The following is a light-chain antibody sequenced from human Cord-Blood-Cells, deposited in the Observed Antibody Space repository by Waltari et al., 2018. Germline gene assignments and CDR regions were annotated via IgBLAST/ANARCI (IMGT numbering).Light chain of an antibody. Sequence: QSALTQPASVSGSPGQSITISCTGPSSDLGGYNYVSWYQQHPGKAPKLMIYEVSNRPSGVSNRFSGSKSGNTASLTISGLQAEDEADYYCSSYTSSSTLVFGGGTKLTVL. V-gene: IGLV2-14*01. CDR1: SSDLGGYNY. J-gene: IGLJ2*01. CDR2: EVS. CDR3: SSYTSSSTLV.